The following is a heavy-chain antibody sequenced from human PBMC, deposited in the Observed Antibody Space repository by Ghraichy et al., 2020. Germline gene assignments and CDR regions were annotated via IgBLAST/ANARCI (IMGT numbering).Heavy chain of an antibody. V-gene: IGHV4-59*01. J-gene: IGHJ4*02. CDR1: GGSISSYY. CDR3: ASLYCSGGSCYSDY. CDR2: IYYSGST. D-gene: IGHD2-15*01. Sequence: TLSLTCTVSGGSISSYYWSWIRQPPGKGLEWIGYIYYSGSTNYNPSLKSRVTISVDTSKNQFSLKLSSVTAADTAVYYCASLYCSGGSCYSDYWGQGTLVTVSS.